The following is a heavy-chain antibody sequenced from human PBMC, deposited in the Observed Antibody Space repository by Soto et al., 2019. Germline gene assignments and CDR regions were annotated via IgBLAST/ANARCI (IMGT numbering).Heavy chain of an antibody. CDR1: GASLSGYY. Sequence: QEQVQQWGAGLLKPSETLSLTCAAYGASLSGYYWRWIRQSPGKGLEWIGEIDRGGSANYNPSLRSRVSISVDTSRKQFSLNLSSVTAADTGVYYCTRGEAFDNYQARWGQVTLVTVSS. J-gene: IGHJ4*02. CDR2: IDRGGSA. V-gene: IGHV4-34*01. D-gene: IGHD1-1*01. CDR3: TRGEAFDNYQAR.